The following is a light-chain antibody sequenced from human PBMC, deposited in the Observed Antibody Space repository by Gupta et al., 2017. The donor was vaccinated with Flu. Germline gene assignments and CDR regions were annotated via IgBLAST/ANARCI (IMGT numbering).Light chain of an antibody. CDR2: YVS. Sequence: SITISCTASSSDVGTSIIFSCYQQFPAKAPNVIIHYVSNRPPGVSSRFSASKSGNTASPTISGLQAEDEADYYCCSSEGGSTWVFGGGTKVSVL. V-gene: IGLV2-23*02. J-gene: IGLJ3*02. CDR3: CSSEGGSTWV. CDR1: SSDVGTSII.